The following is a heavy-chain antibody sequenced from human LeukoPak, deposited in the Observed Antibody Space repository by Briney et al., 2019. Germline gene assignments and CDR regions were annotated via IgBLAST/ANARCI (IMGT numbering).Heavy chain of an antibody. J-gene: IGHJ3*02. V-gene: IGHV3-23*01. CDR1: GFTFSSYA. CDR2: ISGSGGST. Sequence: AGGSLRLSCAASGFTFSSYAMSWVRQAPGKGLEWVSAISGSGGSTYYADSVKGRFTISRDNSKNTLYLQMNSLRAEDTAVYYCAKDRPRTYYYDSSGSPHQGPDAFDIWGQGTMVTVSS. D-gene: IGHD3-22*01. CDR3: AKDRPRTYYYDSSGSPHQGPDAFDI.